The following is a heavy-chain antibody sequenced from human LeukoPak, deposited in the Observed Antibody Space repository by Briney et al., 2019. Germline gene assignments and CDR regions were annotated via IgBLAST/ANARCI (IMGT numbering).Heavy chain of an antibody. D-gene: IGHD3-10*01. CDR3: ARILYGSGTFQH. V-gene: IGHV4-34*01. CDR2: INHSGST. J-gene: IGHJ1*01. Sequence: PSETLSLTCAVYGGSFSGYYWSWIRQPPGKGLEWIGEINHSGSTNYNPSLKSRVTISVDTSKNQFSLKLSSVTAADTAVYYCARILYGSGTFQHWGQGTLVTVSS. CDR1: GGSFSGYY.